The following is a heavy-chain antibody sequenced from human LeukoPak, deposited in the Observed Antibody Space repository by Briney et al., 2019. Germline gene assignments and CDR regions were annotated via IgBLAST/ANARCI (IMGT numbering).Heavy chain of an antibody. CDR3: VNLKGGV. Sequence: NPGGSLRLSCAASGFTFSSYWMHWVRQAPGKGLEWVANIKEDGSEKYYVDSVKGRFTISRDNAKNSLYLQMNSLRAEDTAMYYCVNLKGGVWGQGTLVTVSS. J-gene: IGHJ4*02. V-gene: IGHV3-7*01. CDR1: GFTFSSYW. CDR2: IKEDGSEK. D-gene: IGHD3-16*01.